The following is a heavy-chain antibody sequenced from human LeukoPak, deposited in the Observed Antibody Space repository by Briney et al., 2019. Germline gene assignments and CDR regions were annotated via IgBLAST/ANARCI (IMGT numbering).Heavy chain of an antibody. Sequence: ASVKVSCKASGYTFTGYYMHWVRQAPGQGPEWMGWINPNSGGTNYAQKFQGRVTMTRDTSISTAYMELSRLRSDDTAVYYCARGPALRFSEWFEGFYWGQGTLVTVSS. CDR1: GYTFTGYY. J-gene: IGHJ4*02. V-gene: IGHV1-2*02. CDR2: INPNSGGT. CDR3: ARGPALRFSEWFEGFY. D-gene: IGHD3-3*01.